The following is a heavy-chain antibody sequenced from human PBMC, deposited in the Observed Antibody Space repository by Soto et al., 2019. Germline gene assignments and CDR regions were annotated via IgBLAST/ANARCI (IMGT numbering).Heavy chain of an antibody. D-gene: IGHD3-22*01. V-gene: IGHV1-69*13. CDR1: GVTFSKYA. CDR3: ARTLRDRNFYRGLDV. J-gene: IGHJ6*02. CDR2: IIPIFGTP. Sequence: GXSVKVYGQSSGVTFSKYAMSLVRQAPGQGLEWLGGIIPIFGTPNYAQKLQGRVTISADESTTTAYLELSSLRSADAAVYFCARTLRDRNFYRGLDVWGQGTTVTVSS.